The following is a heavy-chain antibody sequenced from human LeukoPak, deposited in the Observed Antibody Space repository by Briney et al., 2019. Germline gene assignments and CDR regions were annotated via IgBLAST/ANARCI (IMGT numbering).Heavy chain of an antibody. J-gene: IGHJ4*02. Sequence: SVKVSCKASGGTFSSYAISWVRQAPGQGLEWLGRIIPTLRVTNYAQRFQGRVTITADKSTSTVYMEVSSLRSEDTAVYYCARGPSYGDYSQTYYFDYWGQGTLVTVSS. CDR1: GGTFSSYA. CDR2: IIPTLRVT. V-gene: IGHV1-69*04. D-gene: IGHD4-17*01. CDR3: ARGPSYGDYSQTYYFDY.